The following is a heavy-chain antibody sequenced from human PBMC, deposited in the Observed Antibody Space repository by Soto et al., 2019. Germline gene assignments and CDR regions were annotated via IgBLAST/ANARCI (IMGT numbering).Heavy chain of an antibody. J-gene: IGHJ4*02. CDR1: GDTFTANY. Sequence: ASVKVSCKACGDTFTANYIHWVGQAPGQGCEWMGWINPKSGGTKYPQKFQGRVTMTRDTSLSTVYMTLTRLTSDDTAVYYCARDLAKGGPSAGFDYWGQGTLVTVSS. CDR2: INPKSGGT. CDR3: ARDLAKGGPSAGFDY. V-gene: IGHV1-2*02.